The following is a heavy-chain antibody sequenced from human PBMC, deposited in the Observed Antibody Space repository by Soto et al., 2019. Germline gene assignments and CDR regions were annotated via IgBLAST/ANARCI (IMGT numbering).Heavy chain of an antibody. CDR1: GFTFSSYA. D-gene: IGHD2-15*01. J-gene: IGHJ4*02. V-gene: IGHV3-23*01. CDR2: ISGSGGST. CDR3: VCRRVVAATSDGPFDY. Sequence: GGSLRLSCAASGFTFSSYAMSWVRQAPGKGLEWVSAISGSGGSTYYADSVKGRFTISRDNSKNTLYLQMNSLRAEDTAVYYCVCRRVVAATSDGPFDYWGQGTLVTVSS.